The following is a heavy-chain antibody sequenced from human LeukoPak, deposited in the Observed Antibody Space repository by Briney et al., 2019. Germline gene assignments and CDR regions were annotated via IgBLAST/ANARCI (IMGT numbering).Heavy chain of an antibody. D-gene: IGHD1-26*01. CDR3: ARGATLGVYYFDY. J-gene: IGHJ4*02. V-gene: IGHV1-3*04. CDR1: GYTFTGYA. CDR2: INTGNGNT. Sequence: ASVKVSCKASGYTFTGYAIHWVRQAPGQRLESMGWINTGNGNTKYLQEFQDRITITRDTSASTAYMELSSLGSEDTAVYYCARGATLGVYYFDYWGQGTLVTVSS.